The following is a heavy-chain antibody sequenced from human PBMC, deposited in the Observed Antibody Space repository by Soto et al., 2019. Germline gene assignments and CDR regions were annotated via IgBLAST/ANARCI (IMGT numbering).Heavy chain of an antibody. D-gene: IGHD3-9*01. J-gene: IGHJ3*02. CDR1: GDSISNYY. CDR2: IYYSGST. Sequence: PSETLSLTCTVSGDSISNYYWSWIRQPPGKGLEWIGYIYYSGSTNYNPSLKSRVTISVDTSKNQFSLKLSSVTAADTAVYYCARTIKDYDVLTGYYVGAFDTWGQGTMLTVSS. CDR3: ARTIKDYDVLTGYYVGAFDT. V-gene: IGHV4-59*01.